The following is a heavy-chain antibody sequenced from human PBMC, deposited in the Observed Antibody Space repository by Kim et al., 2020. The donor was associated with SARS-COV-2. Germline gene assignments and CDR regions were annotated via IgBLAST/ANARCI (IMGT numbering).Heavy chain of an antibody. D-gene: IGHD3-10*01. CDR3: ARDPWGSGSYSPGWFDP. Sequence: VKGRFTISRDNAKNSLYLQMHSLRAEDTAVYYCARDPWGSGSYSPGWFDPWGQGTLVTVSS. J-gene: IGHJ5*02. V-gene: IGHV3-11*01.